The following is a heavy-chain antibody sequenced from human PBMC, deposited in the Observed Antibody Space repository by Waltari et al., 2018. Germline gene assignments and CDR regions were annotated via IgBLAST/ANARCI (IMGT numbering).Heavy chain of an antibody. D-gene: IGHD3-22*01. CDR2: INPHSGAT. CDR3: ARANYYDRQDAFDI. Sequence: QVQLVQSGAEVEKPGASVKVSCEASGYTFTAYYMHWVRQAPGQGLGWMGVINPHSGATNYAQKFPGRVTMTRDTSISTAFMGLSSLRSDDTAVYYCARANYYDRQDAFDIWGQGTLVTVSS. J-gene: IGHJ3*02. V-gene: IGHV1-2*02. CDR1: GYTFTAYY.